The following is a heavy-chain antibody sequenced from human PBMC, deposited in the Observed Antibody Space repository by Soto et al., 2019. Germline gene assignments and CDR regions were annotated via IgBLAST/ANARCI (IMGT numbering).Heavy chain of an antibody. CDR2: IYYSGST. D-gene: IGHD4-17*01. V-gene: IGHV4-59*01. J-gene: IGHJ4*02. CDR3: AREEKQLSSYGGDGDY. CDR1: GGSISSYY. Sequence: SETLSLTCTVSGGSISSYYWSWIRQPPGKGLEWIGYIYYSGSTNYNPSLKSRVTISVDTSKNQFSLKLSSVTAADTAVYYCAREEKQLSSYGGDGDYWGLGILVTVS.